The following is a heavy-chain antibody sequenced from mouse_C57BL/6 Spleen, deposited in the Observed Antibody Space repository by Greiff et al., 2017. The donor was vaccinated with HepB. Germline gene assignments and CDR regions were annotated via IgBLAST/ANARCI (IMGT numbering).Heavy chain of an antibody. CDR1: GYSITSGYY. J-gene: IGHJ4*01. CDR2: ISYDGSN. V-gene: IGHV3-6*01. Sequence: DVQLQESGPGLVKPSQSLSLTCSVTGYSITSGYYWNWIRQFPGNKLEWMGYISYDGSNNYNPSLKNRISITRDTSKNQFFLKLNSVTTEDTATYYCARDLPGMDYWGQGTSVTVSS. D-gene: IGHD2-1*01. CDR3: ARDLPGMDY.